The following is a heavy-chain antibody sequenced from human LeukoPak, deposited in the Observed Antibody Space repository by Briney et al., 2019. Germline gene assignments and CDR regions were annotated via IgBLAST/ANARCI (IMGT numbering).Heavy chain of an antibody. Sequence: SETLSLTCAVYGGSFSGYYWSWIRQPPGKGLEWIGEINHSGSTNYNPSLKSRVTISVDTSKNQFSLKLSSVTAADTAVYYCARGPAEQRQLVGRGRGSTTDYWGQGTLVTVSS. CDR3: ARGPAEQRQLVGRGRGSTTDY. D-gene: IGHD6-6*01. V-gene: IGHV4-34*01. CDR2: INHSGST. J-gene: IGHJ4*02. CDR1: GGSFSGYY.